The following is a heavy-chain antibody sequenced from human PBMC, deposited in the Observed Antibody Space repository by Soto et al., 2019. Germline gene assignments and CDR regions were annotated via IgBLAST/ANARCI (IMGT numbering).Heavy chain of an antibody. Sequence: SETLSLTCSVSGGSLSSYYWSWIRQPPGKGLEWIGYIYHSGSTYYNPSLKSRVTISVDRSKNQFSLKLSSVTAADTAVYYCARVPDRWGQGTLVTSPQ. CDR1: GGSLSSYY. D-gene: IGHD2-2*01. CDR3: ARVPDR. V-gene: IGHV4-59*12. CDR2: IYHSGST. J-gene: IGHJ5*02.